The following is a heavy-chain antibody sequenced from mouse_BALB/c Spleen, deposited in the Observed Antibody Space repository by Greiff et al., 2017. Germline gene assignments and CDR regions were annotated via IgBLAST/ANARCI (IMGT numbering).Heavy chain of an antibody. J-gene: IGHJ4*01. D-gene: IGHD2-10*02. Sequence: EVMLVESGAELVKPGASVKLSCTASGFNIKDTYMHWVKQRPEQGLEWIGRIDPANGNTKYDPKFQGKATITADTSSNTAYLQLSSLTSEDTAVYYCAREEYGNYVAMDYWGQGTSVTVSS. CDR2: IDPANGNT. V-gene: IGHV14-3*02. CDR3: AREEYGNYVAMDY. CDR1: GFNIKDTY.